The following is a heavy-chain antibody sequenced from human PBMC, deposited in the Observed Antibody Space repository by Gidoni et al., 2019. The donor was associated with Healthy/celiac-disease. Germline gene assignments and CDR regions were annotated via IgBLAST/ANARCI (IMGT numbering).Heavy chain of an antibody. Sequence: QVQLHESGPGLVKPSQTLSLTCTVSGRSISSGSYYWIWIRQPAGKGLEWIGRIYTSGSTNYNPSLKSRVTISVDTSKNQFSLKLSSVTAADTAVYYCARASWLRYFDWLPPADAFDIWGQGTMVTVAS. J-gene: IGHJ3*02. V-gene: IGHV4-61*02. CDR3: ARASWLRYFDWLPPADAFDI. CDR1: GRSISSGSYY. D-gene: IGHD3-9*01. CDR2: IYTSGST.